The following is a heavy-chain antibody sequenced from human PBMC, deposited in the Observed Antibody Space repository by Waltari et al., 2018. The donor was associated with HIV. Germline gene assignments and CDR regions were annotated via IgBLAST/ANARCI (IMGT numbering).Heavy chain of an antibody. V-gene: IGHV3-33*01. CDR2: IWYDGSNK. D-gene: IGHD5-18*01. CDR3: ATAMVTSLDY. J-gene: IGHJ4*02. Sequence: QVQLVESGGGVVQPGRSLRLSCAASGFTFSSYGMHWVRQAPGKGLEWVAVIWYDGSNKYYADSVKGRFTISRDNSKNTLYLQMNSLRAEDTAVYYCATAMVTSLDYWGQGTLVTVSS. CDR1: GFTFSSYG.